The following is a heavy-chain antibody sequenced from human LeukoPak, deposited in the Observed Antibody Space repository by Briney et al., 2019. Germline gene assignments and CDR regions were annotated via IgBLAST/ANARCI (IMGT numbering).Heavy chain of an antibody. CDR1: GGSISSGANY. Sequence: PSETLSLTCTVSGGSISSGANYWSWIRQPPGRGLEWIGYISHSESAYYSPPLESRITISVDRSKNQFSLKLKSVTAADTAIYYCARDGGTTSNPSHDTFAIWGQGTMVAVSS. CDR2: ISHSESA. CDR3: ARDGGTTSNPSHDTFAI. D-gene: IGHD4-11*01. V-gene: IGHV4-30-2*01. J-gene: IGHJ3*02.